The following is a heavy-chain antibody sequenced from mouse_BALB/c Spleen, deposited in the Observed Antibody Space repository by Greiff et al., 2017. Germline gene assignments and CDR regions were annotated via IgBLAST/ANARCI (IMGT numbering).Heavy chain of an antibody. V-gene: IGHV1S33*01. CDR1: GYTFTSYD. D-gene: IGHD1-1*01. CDR3: AITTPQEKGAWFAY. Sequence: LVESGPELVKPGALVKISCKASGYTFTSYDINWVKQRPGQGLEWIGWIYPGDGSTKYNEKFKGKATLTADKSSSTAYMQLSSLTSENSAVYFCAITTPQEKGAWFAYWGQGTLVTVSA. J-gene: IGHJ3*01. CDR2: IYPGDGST.